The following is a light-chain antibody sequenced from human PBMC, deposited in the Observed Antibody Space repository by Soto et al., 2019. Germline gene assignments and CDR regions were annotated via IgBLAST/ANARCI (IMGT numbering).Light chain of an antibody. J-gene: IGLJ1*01. CDR3: SSYTNINTRACV. CDR1: SGDIGSYNR. CDR2: EVT. V-gene: IGLV2-14*01. Sequence: QSVLTQPASVSGSPGQSITISCTWTSGDIGSYNRVSWYQQHPGKAPKLIIYEVTDRPSGVSNRFSGSKSGNTASLTISGLQAEDEAEYYCSSYTNINTRACVFGTGTKVT.